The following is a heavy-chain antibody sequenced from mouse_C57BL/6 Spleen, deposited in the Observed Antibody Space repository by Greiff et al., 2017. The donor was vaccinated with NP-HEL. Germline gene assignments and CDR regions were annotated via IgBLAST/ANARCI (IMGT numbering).Heavy chain of an antibody. CDR3: AREPGYFDY. CDR2: INPGSGGT. CDR1: GYAFTNYL. V-gene: IGHV1-54*01. J-gene: IGHJ2*01. Sequence: VQLQQSGAELVRPGTSVKVSCKASGYAFTNYLIEWVKQRPGQGLEWIGVINPGSGGTNSNEKFKGKATLTADKSSSTAYMQLSSLTSEDSAVYFCAREPGYFDYWGQGTTLTVSS.